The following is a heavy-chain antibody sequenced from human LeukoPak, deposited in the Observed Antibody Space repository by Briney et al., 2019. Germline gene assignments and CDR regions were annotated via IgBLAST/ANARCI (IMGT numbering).Heavy chain of an antibody. CDR3: ARTVYSSGWHIDY. J-gene: IGHJ4*02. CDR1: GGSISSSSYY. CDR2: IYYSVST. V-gene: IGHV4-39*01. D-gene: IGHD6-19*01. Sequence: PSETLSLTCTVSGGSISSSSYYWGWIRQPPGKGLEWIGSIYYSVSTYYNPSLKSRVTISVDTSKNQFSLKLSSVTAADTAVYYCARTVYSSGWHIDYWGQGTLVTVSS.